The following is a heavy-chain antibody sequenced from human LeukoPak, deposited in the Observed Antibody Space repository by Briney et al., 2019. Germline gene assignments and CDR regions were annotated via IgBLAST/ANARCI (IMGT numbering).Heavy chain of an antibody. Sequence: ASVKVSCKASGYTFTSYYMHWVRQAPGQGLEWMGIINPSGGSTSYAQKFQGRVTMTRDTSTSTVYMELSSLRSEDTAVYYRASSEGGYDPSFDYWGQGTLVTVSS. CDR3: ASSEGGYDPSFDY. J-gene: IGHJ4*02. D-gene: IGHD5-12*01. CDR2: INPSGGST. V-gene: IGHV1-46*01. CDR1: GYTFTSYY.